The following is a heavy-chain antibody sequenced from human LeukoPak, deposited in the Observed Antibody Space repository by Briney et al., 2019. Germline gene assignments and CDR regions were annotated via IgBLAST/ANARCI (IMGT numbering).Heavy chain of an antibody. CDR2: IYYSGST. D-gene: IGHD3-9*01. CDR1: GGSISSSSYY. CDR3: ASQGLHYDILTGYAMWFDP. Sequence: PSETLSLTCTVSGGSISSSSYYWGWIRQPPGKGLEWIGSIYYSGSTYYNPSLKSRVTISVDTSKNQFSLKLSSVTAADTAVYYCASQGLHYDILTGYAMWFDPWGQGTLVTVSS. V-gene: IGHV4-39*07. J-gene: IGHJ5*02.